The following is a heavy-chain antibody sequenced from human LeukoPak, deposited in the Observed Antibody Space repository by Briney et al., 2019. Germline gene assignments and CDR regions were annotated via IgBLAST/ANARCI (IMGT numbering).Heavy chain of an antibody. CDR3: ARSHTSSSWYFDY. D-gene: IGHD6-13*01. V-gene: IGHV3-21*01. CDR2: ISSSSSYI. Sequence: GSLRLSCAASGFTFSSYSMNWVRQAPGKGLEWVSSISSSSSYIYYADSVKGRFTISRDNAKNSLYLQMNSLRAEDTAVYYCARSHTSSSWYFDYWGQGTLVTVSS. CDR1: GFTFSSYS. J-gene: IGHJ4*02.